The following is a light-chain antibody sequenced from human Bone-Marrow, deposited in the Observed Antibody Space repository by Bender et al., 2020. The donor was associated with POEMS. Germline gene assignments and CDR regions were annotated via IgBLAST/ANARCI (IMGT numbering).Light chain of an antibody. CDR2: DVN. Sequence: QSALTQPRSVSGSPGQSVTISCTGSNSDVGAYNFVSWYQQHPGKAPKLIIYDVNERPSGVPDRFSGSKSGTSASLAITGLQAEDEADYYCQSYDIRLSGPVFGGGTKLTVL. V-gene: IGLV2-11*01. CDR3: QSYDIRLSGPV. J-gene: IGLJ3*02. CDR1: NSDVGAYNF.